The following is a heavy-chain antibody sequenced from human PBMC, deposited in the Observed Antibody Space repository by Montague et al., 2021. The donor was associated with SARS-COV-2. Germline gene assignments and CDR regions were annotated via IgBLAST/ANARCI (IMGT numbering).Heavy chain of an antibody. Sequence: SETLSLTCSVSGGSIRHSYWTWIRQAPERGLEWIGYIYHTGTTKYNPAIQSRLTISVDTAKNQFFLSLTSVTAADTAVYYCARVSSTALRGVIRASGYYAFDVWGPGTTVRVSS. V-gene: IGHV4-4*09. D-gene: IGHD3-10*01. J-gene: IGHJ6*02. CDR1: GGSIRHSY. CDR2: IYHTGTT. CDR3: ARVSSTALRGVIRASGYYAFDV.